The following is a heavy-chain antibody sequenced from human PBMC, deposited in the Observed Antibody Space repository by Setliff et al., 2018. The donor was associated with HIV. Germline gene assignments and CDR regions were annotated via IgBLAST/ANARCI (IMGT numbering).Heavy chain of an antibody. CDR2: IYYSGST. CDR3: ARAEMATIVAFDI. D-gene: IGHD5-12*01. Sequence: PSETLSLTCGVSGYSISSGYYWGWIRQPPGKGLEWIGYIYYSGSTKYNPSLTSRVTISVDTSKNHFSLKLTSVTAADTAVYYCARAEMATIVAFDIWGQGTMVTVSS. J-gene: IGHJ3*02. CDR1: GYSISSGYY. V-gene: IGHV4-61*03.